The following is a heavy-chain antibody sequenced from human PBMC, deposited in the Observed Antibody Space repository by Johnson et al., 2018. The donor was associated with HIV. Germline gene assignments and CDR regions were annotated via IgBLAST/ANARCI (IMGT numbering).Heavy chain of an antibody. CDR2: IKQDGSEK. J-gene: IGHJ3*02. CDR3: VRDDGSNYEAFDI. D-gene: IGHD1-14*01. CDR1: GFTFTNYW. V-gene: IGHV3-7*05. Sequence: VQLVESGGGLVQPGGSLRLSCEASGFTFTNYWMSWVRQAPGKGLEWVADIKQDGSEKNYLDSVKGRFTISRDNAKKSLYLQMNNLRAEDTAVDYCVRDDGSNYEAFDIWGQGTMVAVSS.